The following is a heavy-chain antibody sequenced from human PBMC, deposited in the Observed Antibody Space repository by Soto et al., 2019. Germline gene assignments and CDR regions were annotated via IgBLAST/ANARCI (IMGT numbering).Heavy chain of an antibody. CDR3: ARVTGRYYSGMDV. V-gene: IGHV4-4*02. CDR1: GGSVSSTYW. Sequence: SETLSLTCAVSGGSVSSTYWWSWVRQPPGKGLEWIGEIYHSGSANYNPSLKSRVTISVDTSKNQFSLKLSSVTAADTAVYYCARVTGRYYSGMDVWGKGTTVTVSS. CDR2: IYHSGSA. D-gene: IGHD4-17*01. J-gene: IGHJ6*04.